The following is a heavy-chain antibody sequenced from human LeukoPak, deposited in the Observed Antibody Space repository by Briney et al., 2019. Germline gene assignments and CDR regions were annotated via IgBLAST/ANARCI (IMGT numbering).Heavy chain of an antibody. J-gene: IGHJ3*02. CDR2: IKQDGSEK. Sequence: PGGSLRLSCAASGFTFTIHWMSWVRQAPGRGLEWVANIKQDGSEKYYVDSVKGRFTISRDNAQNSVYLLMNSLRAEDTAVYYCAREYCSGGSCYRDDAFDIWGQGTMVTVSS. CDR1: GFTFTIHW. V-gene: IGHV3-7*04. CDR3: AREYCSGGSCYRDDAFDI. D-gene: IGHD2-15*01.